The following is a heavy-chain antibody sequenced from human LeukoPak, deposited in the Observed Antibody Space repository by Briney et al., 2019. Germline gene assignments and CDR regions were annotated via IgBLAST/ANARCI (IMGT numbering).Heavy chain of an antibody. D-gene: IGHD3-10*01. CDR1: GFTFSNYE. Sequence: GGSLRLSCAASGFTFSNYEMNCVRQAPGKGLEWVSYISASGSTLFYADPVRGRFTISRENAKNSLSLRMNSLRAEDTAVYYCASARGRLGELLHFIYWGQGTLVTVSS. CDR3: ASARGRLGELLHFIY. CDR2: ISASGSTL. V-gene: IGHV3-48*03. J-gene: IGHJ4*01.